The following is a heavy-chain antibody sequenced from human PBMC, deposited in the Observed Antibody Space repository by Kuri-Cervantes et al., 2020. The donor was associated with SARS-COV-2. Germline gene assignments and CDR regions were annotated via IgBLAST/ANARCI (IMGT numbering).Heavy chain of an antibody. D-gene: IGHD3-3*01. V-gene: IGHV3-30-3*01. J-gene: IGHJ6*04. Sequence: LSLTCAASGFTFSSYAMHWVRQAPGKGLEWVAVISYDGSNKYYADSVKGRFTISRDNSKNTLYLQMNSLRAEDTAVYYCARDLYYDFWSGSKLDVWGKGTTVTVSS. CDR1: GFTFSSYA. CDR3: ARDLYYDFWSGSKLDV. CDR2: ISYDGSNK.